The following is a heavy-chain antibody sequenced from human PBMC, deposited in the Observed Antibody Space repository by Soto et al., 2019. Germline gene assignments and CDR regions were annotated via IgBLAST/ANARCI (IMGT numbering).Heavy chain of an antibody. J-gene: IGHJ5*02. CDR2: IYHSGSP. CDR3: ARVPDR. Sequence: SETLSLTCAVSGGSISSGGYSWSWIRQPPGKGLEWIGYIYHSGSPYYNPSLKSRVTISVDRSKNQFSLKLSSMTAADTAVYYCARVPDRWGQGTLVTVSS. CDR1: GGSISSGGYS. V-gene: IGHV4-30-2*01. D-gene: IGHD2-2*01.